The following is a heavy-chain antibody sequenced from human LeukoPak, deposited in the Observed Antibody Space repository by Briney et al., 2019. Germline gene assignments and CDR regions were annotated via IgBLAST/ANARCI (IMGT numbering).Heavy chain of an antibody. CDR3: ARAVVPAAPYNWFDP. CDR1: GGTFSSYA. CDR2: IVPIFGRA. Sequence: SLKVSCKASGGTFSSYAISCVRQAPGQGLEWMGGIVPIFGRASSAQKFQGRVTITTDESTTTAYMDLSSLRSEDTAVSYCARAVVPAAPYNWFDPWGQGTLVTVSS. D-gene: IGHD2-2*01. J-gene: IGHJ5*02. V-gene: IGHV1-69*05.